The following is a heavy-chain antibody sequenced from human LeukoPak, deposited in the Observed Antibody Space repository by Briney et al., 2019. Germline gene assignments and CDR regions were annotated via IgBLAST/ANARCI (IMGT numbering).Heavy chain of an antibody. CDR3: ARGPPTTMTNRYFGLFDP. D-gene: IGHD4-17*01. CDR1: GYTFTRYY. V-gene: IGHV1-46*01. J-gene: IGHJ5*02. Sequence: GASVKVSCKASGYTFTRYYIHWVRQAPGQGLEWMGIINPSGGPANYAQKNQGRVTMTRDTSTSTVYMELNSLKSEDTAVYYCARGPPTTMTNRYFGLFDPWGQGTSVTVSP. CDR2: INPSGGPA.